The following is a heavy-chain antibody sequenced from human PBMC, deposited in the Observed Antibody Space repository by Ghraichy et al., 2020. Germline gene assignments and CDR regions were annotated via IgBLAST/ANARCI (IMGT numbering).Heavy chain of an antibody. Sequence: GGSLRLSCAASGFTFNNYAMSWVRQAPGKGLEWVSVISGSGGNTYYPDSVKGRFTISRDNSKNTLHLHMNSLRAEDTAVYYCAKWRGEHFDWVPLGYFDLWGRGTLVSVSS. CDR1: GFTFNNYA. CDR3: AKWRGEHFDWVPLGYFDL. J-gene: IGHJ2*01. V-gene: IGHV3-23*01. CDR2: ISGSGGNT. D-gene: IGHD3-9*01.